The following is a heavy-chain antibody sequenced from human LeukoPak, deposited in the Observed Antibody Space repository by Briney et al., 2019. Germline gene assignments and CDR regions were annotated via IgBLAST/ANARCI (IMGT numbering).Heavy chain of an antibody. Sequence: SETLSLTCTVSGGSISSSSYYWGWIRQPPGKGLVWIGSIYYSGSTYYNPSLKSRVTISVDTSKNQFSLKLSSVTAADTAVYYCARQGSSSWSWFDPWGQGTPVTVSS. CDR3: ARQGSSSWSWFDP. CDR1: GGSISSSSYY. J-gene: IGHJ5*02. V-gene: IGHV4-39*01. D-gene: IGHD6-6*01. CDR2: IYYSGST.